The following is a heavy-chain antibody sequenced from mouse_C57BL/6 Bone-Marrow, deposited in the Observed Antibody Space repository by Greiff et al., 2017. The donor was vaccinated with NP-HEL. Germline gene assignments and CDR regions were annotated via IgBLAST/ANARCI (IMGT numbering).Heavy chain of an antibody. CDR1: GYTFTSYW. D-gene: IGHD1-1*01. CDR3: TSITTVVAGGYFDY. J-gene: IGHJ2*01. V-gene: IGHV1-5*01. CDR2: IYPGNSDT. Sequence: VQLKQSGTVLARPGASVKMSCKTSGYTFTSYWMHWVKQRPGQGLEWIGAIYPGNSDTSYNQKFKGKAKLTAVTSASTAYMELSSLTNEDSAVYYCTSITTVVAGGYFDYWGQGTTLTVSS.